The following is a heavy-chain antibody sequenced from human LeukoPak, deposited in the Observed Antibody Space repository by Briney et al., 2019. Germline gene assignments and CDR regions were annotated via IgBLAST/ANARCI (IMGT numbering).Heavy chain of an antibody. Sequence: SVKVSCKASGYTFTSYGISWVRQAPGQGLEWMGGIIPIFGTANYAQKFQGRVTITADKSTSTAYMELSSLRAEDTAVYYCAKVEYSSLYYYYYYMDVWGKGTTVTVSS. CDR3: AKVEYSSLYYYYYYMDV. D-gene: IGHD6-6*01. J-gene: IGHJ6*03. CDR2: IIPIFGTA. V-gene: IGHV1-69*06. CDR1: GYTFTSYG.